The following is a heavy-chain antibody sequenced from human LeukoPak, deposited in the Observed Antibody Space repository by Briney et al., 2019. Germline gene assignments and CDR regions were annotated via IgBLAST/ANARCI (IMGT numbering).Heavy chain of an antibody. CDR1: GYTFTSYD. Sequence: ASVKVSCKASGYTFTSYDINWVRQASGQGLEWMGWINPNSGGTNYAQKFQGRVTMTRDTSISTAYMELSRLRSDDTAVYYCARDMARDGYNYGPLDYWGQGTLVTVSS. V-gene: IGHV1-2*02. J-gene: IGHJ4*02. CDR3: ARDMARDGYNYGPLDY. CDR2: INPNSGGT. D-gene: IGHD5-24*01.